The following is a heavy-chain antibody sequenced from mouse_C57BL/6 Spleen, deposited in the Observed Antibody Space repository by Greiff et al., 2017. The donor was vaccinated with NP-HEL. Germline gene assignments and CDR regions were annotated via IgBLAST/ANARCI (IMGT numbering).Heavy chain of an antibody. J-gene: IGHJ3*01. Sequence: VQLQQPGAELVKPGASVKLSCKASGYTFTSYWMHWVKQRPGRGLEWIGRIDPNSGGTKYNEKFKSKATLTVDKPSSTAYMQLSSLTSEDSAVYYCARGYYGSSYRFAYWGQGTLVTVSA. CDR3: ARGYYGSSYRFAY. CDR1: GYTFTSYW. V-gene: IGHV1-72*01. D-gene: IGHD1-1*01. CDR2: IDPNSGGT.